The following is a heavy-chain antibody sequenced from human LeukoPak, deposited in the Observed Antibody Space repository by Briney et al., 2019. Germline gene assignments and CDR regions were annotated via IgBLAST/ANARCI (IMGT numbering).Heavy chain of an antibody. CDR3: AKSAVAGSFDY. J-gene: IGHJ4*02. V-gene: IGHV3-9*01. D-gene: IGHD6-19*01. Sequence: GGSLRLSCAASGFTFDDYAMPWVRQAPGKGLEWVSGISWNSGSIGYADSVKGRFTISRDNAKNSLYLQMNSLRAEDTALYYCAKSAVAGSFDYWGQGTLVTVSS. CDR1: GFTFDDYA. CDR2: ISWNSGSI.